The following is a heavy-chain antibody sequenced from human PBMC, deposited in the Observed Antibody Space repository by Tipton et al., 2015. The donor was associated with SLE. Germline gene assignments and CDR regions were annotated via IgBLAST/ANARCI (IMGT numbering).Heavy chain of an antibody. CDR2: TYYRSKWYN. CDR1: GDSVSSNSAA. Sequence: LRLSCAISGDSVSSNSAAWNWIRQSPSRGPEWLGRTYYRSKWYNDYAVSVKSRITINPDTSKNQFSLQLNSVTPEDTAVYYCARDHGIAVAGDDAFDIWGQGTMVTVSS. CDR3: ARDHGIAVAGDDAFDI. D-gene: IGHD6-19*01. J-gene: IGHJ3*02. V-gene: IGHV6-1*01.